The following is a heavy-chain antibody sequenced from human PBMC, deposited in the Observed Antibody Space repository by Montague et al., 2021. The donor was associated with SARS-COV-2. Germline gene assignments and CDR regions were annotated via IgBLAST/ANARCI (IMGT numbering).Heavy chain of an antibody. Sequence: SETLSLTCAVYGGSFSGYYWSWIRQPPGKGLEWIGEVYHSGSTNYNPSLKSRVTISVDTSKNKFSLRLSPVTAADTAVYYCARDRGVQYQLQMPFYFDYWGQGTLVTVSS. V-gene: IGHV4-34*01. CDR1: GGSFSGYY. CDR3: ARDRGVQYQLQMPFYFDY. J-gene: IGHJ4*02. D-gene: IGHD2-2*01. CDR2: VYHSGST.